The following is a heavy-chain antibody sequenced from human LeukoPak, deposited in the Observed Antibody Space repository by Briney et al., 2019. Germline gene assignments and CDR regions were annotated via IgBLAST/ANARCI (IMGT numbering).Heavy chain of an antibody. J-gene: IGHJ3*02. CDR3: ARDTSGRIAARQWVAFDI. Sequence: GASVKVSCKASGGTFSSYAISWVRQAPGQGLEWMGGIIPIFGTANYAQKFQGRVTITADESTSTAYMELSSLRSEDTAVYYCARDTSGRIAARQWVAFDIWGQGTMVTVSS. CDR1: GGTFSSYA. D-gene: IGHD6-6*01. CDR2: IIPIFGTA. V-gene: IGHV1-69*13.